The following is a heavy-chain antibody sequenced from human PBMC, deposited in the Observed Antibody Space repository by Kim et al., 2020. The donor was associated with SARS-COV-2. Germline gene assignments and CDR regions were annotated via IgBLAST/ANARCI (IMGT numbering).Heavy chain of an antibody. CDR1: GYTFTSYA. Sequence: ASVKVSCKVSGYTFTSYAMQWVRQAPGQRLEWMGWVNPGKGNTKYSEKFQGRVTITRDTSASTAYMELSSLRSEDTAVYYCARSVAIMPPGIDVWGQGTTVTVSS. CDR3: ARSVAIMPPGIDV. CDR2: VNPGKGNT. D-gene: IGHD2-21*01. V-gene: IGHV1-3*01. J-gene: IGHJ6*02.